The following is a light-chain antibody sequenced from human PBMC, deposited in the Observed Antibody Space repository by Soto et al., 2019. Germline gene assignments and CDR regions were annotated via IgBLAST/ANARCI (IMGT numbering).Light chain of an antibody. CDR3: HQYDSSPLT. Sequence: EMVLTQSPATLSLSPGERATLSCRASQGVSSGYLAWYQQKPGQAPRLLIYGASSRATGIPDRFSGSGSGTDFTLTISRLEPEDFAVYYCHQYDSSPLTFGGGTKVEIK. CDR2: GAS. J-gene: IGKJ4*01. CDR1: QGVSSGY. V-gene: IGKV3-20*01.